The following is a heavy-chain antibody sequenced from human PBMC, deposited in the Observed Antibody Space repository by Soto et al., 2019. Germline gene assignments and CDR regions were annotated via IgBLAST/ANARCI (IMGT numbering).Heavy chain of an antibody. Sequence: HPGGSLRLSCAASGFTFNHYAMSWVRQAPGKGLEWVSIIIANGGTFYADSVKGRFTISRGNSKNTVYLQMSSLRVEDTAIYYCAKDYTVAADPSSVILFDYWGQGALVTVSS. V-gene: IGHV3-23*01. CDR1: GFTFNHYA. J-gene: IGHJ4*02. D-gene: IGHD2-15*01. CDR3: AKDYTVAADPSSVILFDY. CDR2: IIANGGT.